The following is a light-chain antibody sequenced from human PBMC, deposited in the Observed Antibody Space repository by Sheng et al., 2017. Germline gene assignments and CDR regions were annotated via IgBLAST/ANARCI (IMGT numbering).Light chain of an antibody. J-gene: IGKJ3*01. Sequence: EIVLTQSPGTLSLSPGERATLSCRASQSISTYLAWYQQKPGQAPRLLIYGASTRATGIPDRFSGSGSGTDFTLTISRLEPEDFGVYYCQQSVAFGPGTKVDIK. CDR2: GAS. CDR3: QQSVA. V-gene: IGKV3-20*01. CDR1: QSISTY.